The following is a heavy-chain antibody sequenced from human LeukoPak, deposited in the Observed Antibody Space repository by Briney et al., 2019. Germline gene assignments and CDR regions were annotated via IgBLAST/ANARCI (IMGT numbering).Heavy chain of an antibody. J-gene: IGHJ4*03. Sequence: GASVRVSCKASGYTFTSYYMHWVRQAPGQGLEWMGWINPNSGGTNYAQKFQGRVTMTRDTSISTAYMELSRLRSDDTAVYYCARSRNGLKLSPSYFDYWGQGTLVTVSS. CDR2: INPNSGGT. V-gene: IGHV1-2*02. D-gene: IGHD1-1*01. CDR3: ARSRNGLKLSPSYFDY. CDR1: GYTFTSYY.